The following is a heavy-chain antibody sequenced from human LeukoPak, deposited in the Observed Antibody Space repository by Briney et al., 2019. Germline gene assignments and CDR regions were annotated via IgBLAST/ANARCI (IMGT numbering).Heavy chain of an antibody. CDR1: GGTFSSYA. D-gene: IGHD1-7*01. V-gene: IGHV1-69*05. J-gene: IGHJ6*03. CDR3: ARSRLGWNYPSDFDYYYMDV. Sequence: SVKVSCKASGGTFSSYAISWVRQAPGQGLEWMGGIIPIFGTANYAQKFQGRVTITTDESTSTAYMELSSLRSEDTAVYYCARSRLGWNYPSDFDYYYMDVWGKGTTVTVSS. CDR2: IIPIFGTA.